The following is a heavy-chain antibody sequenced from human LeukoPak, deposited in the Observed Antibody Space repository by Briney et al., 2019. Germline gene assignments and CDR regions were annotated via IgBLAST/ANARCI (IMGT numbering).Heavy chain of an antibody. CDR3: ARAVSSSGSHYDY. CDR1: GFTFSSYW. V-gene: IGHV3-74*01. Sequence: GGSLRLSCAASGFTFSSYWMHWVRQALGKGLVWVSRIKSDGSSTSHADSVKGRFTIARDNAKNTLYLQMNSLRDEDTAVYYCARAVSSSGSHYDYWGQGTLVTVSS. D-gene: IGHD3-10*01. J-gene: IGHJ4*02. CDR2: IKSDGSST.